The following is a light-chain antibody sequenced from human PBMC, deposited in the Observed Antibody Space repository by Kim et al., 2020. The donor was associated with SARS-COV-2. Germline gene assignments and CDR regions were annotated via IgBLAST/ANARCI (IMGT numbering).Light chain of an antibody. J-gene: IGLJ2*01. CDR2: GKN. CDR1: SLRSYY. V-gene: IGLV3-19*01. Sequence: VALGQTVRITSQGDSLRSYYATWYQQQPGQAPILVIYGKNNRPSGIPDRFSGSSSGNTASLTITGTQAGDEADYYCNSRDSNDNVVFGGGTQLTVL. CDR3: NSRDSNDNVV.